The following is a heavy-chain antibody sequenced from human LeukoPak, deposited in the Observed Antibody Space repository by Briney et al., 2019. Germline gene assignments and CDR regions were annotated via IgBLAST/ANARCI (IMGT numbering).Heavy chain of an antibody. V-gene: IGHV3-35*01. CDR1: GFTFSNSD. CDR2: VSWNGSRT. J-gene: IGHJ4*02. Sequence: GGSLRLSCAASGFTFSNSDMNWVHQAPGKRPEWVSGVSWNGSRTHYADSVKGRFTISRDNSKNTLYLQMNSLRAEDTAVYYCAKPQSGLLWFGELYYFDYWGQGTLVTVSS. CDR3: AKPQSGLLWFGELYYFDY. D-gene: IGHD3-10*01.